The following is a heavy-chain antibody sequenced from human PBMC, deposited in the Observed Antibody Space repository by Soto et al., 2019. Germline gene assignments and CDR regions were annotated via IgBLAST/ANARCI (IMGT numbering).Heavy chain of an antibody. D-gene: IGHD1-7*01. CDR2: IYYSGST. Sequence: QLQLQESGPGLVKPSETRSLTCTVSGGSISSSSYYWGWIRQPPGKGLEWIGSIYYSGSTYYNPSLKSRVTISVDTSQNQLSLKLSSVTAADTAVYYCARPLSTGTMAPFDYWGQGTLVTVSS. CDR3: ARPLSTGTMAPFDY. CDR1: GGSISSSSYY. J-gene: IGHJ4*02. V-gene: IGHV4-39*01.